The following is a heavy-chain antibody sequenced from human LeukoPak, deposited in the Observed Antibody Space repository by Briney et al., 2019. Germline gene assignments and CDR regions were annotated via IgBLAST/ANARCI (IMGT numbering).Heavy chain of an antibody. D-gene: IGHD1-1*01. V-gene: IGHV4-38-2*02. CDR1: GYSISSGYF. CDR3: TREEGGTTVDY. CDR2: ISRSGTT. J-gene: IGHJ4*02. Sequence: PSETLSLTCTVSGYSISSGYFWGWIRQPPGKGLEWIGSISRSGTTYYNPSLKSRITISQDTSKNQFSLKVNSVTAADTAAYYCTREEGGTTVDYWGQGTLVTVSS.